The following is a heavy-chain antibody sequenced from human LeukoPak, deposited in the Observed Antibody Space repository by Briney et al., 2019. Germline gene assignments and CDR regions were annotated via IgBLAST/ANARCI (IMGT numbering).Heavy chain of an antibody. V-gene: IGHV3-30*02. CDR3: VRDTGGGVDY. J-gene: IGHJ4*02. CDR1: GFTFSSYG. CDR2: IRYDGSNK. Sequence: PGGSLRLSCAASGFTFSSYGMHWVRQAPGKGLEWVAFIRYDGSNKYYADSVKGRFTISRDNSKNTLYLQMGSLRADDMAVYYCVRDTGGGVDYWGQGTLVTVSS. D-gene: IGHD4-23*01.